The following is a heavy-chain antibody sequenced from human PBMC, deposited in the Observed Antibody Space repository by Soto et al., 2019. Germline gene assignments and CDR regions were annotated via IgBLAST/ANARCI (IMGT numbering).Heavy chain of an antibody. V-gene: IGHV3-21*01. Sequence: EVQLVESGGGLVKPGGSLRLSCAVSGFTFSSCTMNWVRQAPGKGLEWVSSISSSGSMYYADSVKGRCTISRDNAKNSLYLQMNSLRAEDTAVYYCAREVQPVVRREYDYWGQGTLVTVSS. CDR2: ISSSGSM. CDR1: GFTFSSCT. J-gene: IGHJ4*02. CDR3: AREVQPVVRREYDY. D-gene: IGHD1-1*01.